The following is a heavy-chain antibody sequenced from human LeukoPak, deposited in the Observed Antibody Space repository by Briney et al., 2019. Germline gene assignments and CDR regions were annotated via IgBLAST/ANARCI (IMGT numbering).Heavy chain of an antibody. V-gene: IGHV4-34*01. CDR3: ARTLRRAGDY. J-gene: IGHJ4*02. Sequence: SETLSLTCAVYGGSFSGYYWSWIRQPPGKGLEWIGEINHSGSTNYNPSLKSRVTISVDTSKNQFSLKLSSVTAADTAVYYCARTLRRAGDYWGQGTLVTVSS. CDR2: INHSGST. D-gene: IGHD6-13*01. CDR1: GGSFSGYY.